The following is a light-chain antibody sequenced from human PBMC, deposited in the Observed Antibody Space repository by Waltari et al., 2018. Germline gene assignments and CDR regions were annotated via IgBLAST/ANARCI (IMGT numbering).Light chain of an antibody. V-gene: IGLV8-61*01. CDR3: VLYMNGGIWV. CDR1: HGSVLTMYQ. CDR2: NTA. Sequence: QTVVTQEPSLSVSHGGTVTLTCGLTHGSVLTMYQTRWSQQTPGQAPRTLIYNTATRSSGVPDRFSGSILGSKAALTIAGAQADDESDYYCVLYMNGGIWVFGGGTKLTVL. J-gene: IGLJ3*02.